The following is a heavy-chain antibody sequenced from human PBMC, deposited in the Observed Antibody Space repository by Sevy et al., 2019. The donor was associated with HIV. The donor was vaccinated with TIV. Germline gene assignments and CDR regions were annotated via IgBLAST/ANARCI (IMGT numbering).Heavy chain of an antibody. CDR2: ISGSGGST. CDR3: AKDTTGYCSSTSCFTGYYGMDV. CDR1: GFTFSSYA. J-gene: IGHJ6*02. Sequence: GGSLRLSCAASGFTFSSYAMSWVRQAPGKGLEWVSAISGSGGSTNYADSVKGRFTISRDNSKNTLYLQMNSRRAEDTGVYDCAKDTTGYCSSTSCFTGYYGMDVWGQGTTVTVSS. D-gene: IGHD2-2*01. V-gene: IGHV3-23*01.